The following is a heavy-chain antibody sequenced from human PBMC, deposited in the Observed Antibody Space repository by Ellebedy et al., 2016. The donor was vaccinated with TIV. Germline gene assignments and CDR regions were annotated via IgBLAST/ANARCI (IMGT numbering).Heavy chain of an antibody. V-gene: IGHV3-11*01. CDR2: ISTSGRTI. CDR1: GFTFSDYY. J-gene: IGHJ5*02. CDR3: ARDARFIDQQHNWFDP. D-gene: IGHD2-2*01. Sequence: GESLKISCAASGFTFSDYYMSWIRQAPGKGLEWVSYISTSGRTIYYADSVKGRFTISRDNAKNELYLQMKSLRAEDTAVDYCARDARFIDQQHNWFDPWGQGTLVTVSS.